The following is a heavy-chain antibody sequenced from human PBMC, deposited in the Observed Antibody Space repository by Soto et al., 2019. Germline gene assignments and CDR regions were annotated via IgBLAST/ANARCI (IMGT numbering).Heavy chain of an antibody. D-gene: IGHD2-21*01. CDR3: AITYCRDNSCPRDFDF. CDR2: FIPILDME. J-gene: IGHJ4*02. CDR1: GGTFNTYT. V-gene: IGHV1-69*02. Sequence: QVQVVQSGAEVKKPESSVKVSCKPSGGTFNTYTVNWVRLAPGHGLEWMGRFIPILDMENYAKKFQDRVTIAVNRSTFKAYKELNSLPSDDTAVYYCAITYCRDNSCPRDFDFWGPGTRVTVSS.